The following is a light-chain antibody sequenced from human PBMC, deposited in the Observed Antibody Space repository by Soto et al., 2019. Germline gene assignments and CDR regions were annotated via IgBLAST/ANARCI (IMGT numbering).Light chain of an antibody. J-gene: IGKJ1*01. V-gene: IGKV1-5*03. CDR3: QQYTGYWS. Sequence: DIQMTQSPSTLSASVGDRVTITCRASQSISDSLAWYQQKPGKAPRPLIYEASNLKSGVPSRFSGSGSGTEYTLTISRLQPDECASYYCQQYTGYWSFGQGTKVEIK. CDR1: QSISDS. CDR2: EAS.